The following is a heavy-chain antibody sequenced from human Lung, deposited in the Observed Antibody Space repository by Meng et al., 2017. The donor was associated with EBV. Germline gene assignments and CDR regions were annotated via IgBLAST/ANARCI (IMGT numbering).Heavy chain of an antibody. Sequence: EVQLVESGGGLVQPGGCMRRYCAASEFTFSTYWMHWVRQAPGKGLVWVSRINSDGSSTSYADSVKGRFSISRDNAKNTLYLQMNSLTVDDTAIYYCVRGYGGSYLGGDNWGQGTLVTVSS. CDR2: INSDGSST. D-gene: IGHD1-26*01. CDR1: EFTFSTYW. J-gene: IGHJ4*02. CDR3: VRGYGGSYLGGDN. V-gene: IGHV3-74*01.